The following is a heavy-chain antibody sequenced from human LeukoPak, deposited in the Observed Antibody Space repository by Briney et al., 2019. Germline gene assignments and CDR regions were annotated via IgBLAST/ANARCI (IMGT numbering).Heavy chain of an antibody. CDR2: MNPNSGNT. V-gene: IGHV1-8*03. Sequence: ASVKVSCKASGYTFTSYDINWVRQATGQGLEWMGWMNPNSGNTGHAQKFQGRVTITRNNSISTAYLELSSLRSEDTAVYYCARPGGTTYYYDSSGYCFHYWGQGNLVTVSS. D-gene: IGHD3-22*01. CDR1: GYTFTSYD. J-gene: IGHJ4*02. CDR3: ARPGGTTYYYDSSGYCFHY.